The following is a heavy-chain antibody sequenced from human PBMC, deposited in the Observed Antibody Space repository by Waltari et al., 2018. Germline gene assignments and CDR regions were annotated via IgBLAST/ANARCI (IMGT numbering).Heavy chain of an antibody. J-gene: IGHJ6*03. CDR3: ARGGGNPFLDYCYMDV. V-gene: IGHV4-38-2*01. CDR1: GYSISSGYY. Sequence: QVQLQESGPGLVKPSETLSLTCAVSGYSISSGYYWSWFRQPPGKGLEWIGEIKHSGSTNYNPSLKSRVTISVDTSKNQFSLKLSSVTAADTAVYYCARGGGNPFLDYCYMDVWGKGTTVTVSS. D-gene: IGHD2-15*01. CDR2: IKHSGST.